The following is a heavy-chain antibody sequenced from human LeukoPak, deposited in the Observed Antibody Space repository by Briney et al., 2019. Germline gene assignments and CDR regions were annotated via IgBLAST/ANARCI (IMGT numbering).Heavy chain of an antibody. Sequence: GSLRLSCAASGFSFTSYAMSWVRQAPGMGLEWVSYISSSSSTIYYADSVKGRFTISRDNAKNSLYLQMNSLRAEDTAVYYCARGGGFDPWGQGTLVTVSS. CDR2: ISSSSSTI. CDR3: ARGGGFDP. V-gene: IGHV3-48*01. J-gene: IGHJ5*02. CDR1: GFSFTSYA.